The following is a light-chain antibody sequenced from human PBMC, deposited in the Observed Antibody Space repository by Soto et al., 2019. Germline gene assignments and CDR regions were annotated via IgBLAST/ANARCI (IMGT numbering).Light chain of an antibody. Sequence: EIVLTQSPGTLSLSPGERATLSCRASQSVSNNYLAWYQQKPGQAPRLLIYGASNRATGIPDRFSGSGSGTDFTLTINRLEPEDFAVYYCQQYDQSPRTFGQGTKVDIK. J-gene: IGKJ1*01. CDR2: GAS. CDR1: QSVSNNY. CDR3: QQYDQSPRT. V-gene: IGKV3-20*01.